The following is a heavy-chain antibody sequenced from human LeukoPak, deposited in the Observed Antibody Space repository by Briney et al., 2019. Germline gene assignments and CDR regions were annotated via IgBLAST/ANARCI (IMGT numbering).Heavy chain of an antibody. J-gene: IGHJ3*02. CDR3: ARDDAFDI. CDR2: IKQDATQK. Sequence: GRSLRLSCAASGFTFSNYWMSWVRQAPGKGLEWVADIKQDATQKYYVDSVEGRFTTSRDNAKNSLYLQMNSLRDEDTAVYYCARDDAFDIWGQGTMVTVSS. V-gene: IGHV3-7*01. CDR1: GFTFSNYW.